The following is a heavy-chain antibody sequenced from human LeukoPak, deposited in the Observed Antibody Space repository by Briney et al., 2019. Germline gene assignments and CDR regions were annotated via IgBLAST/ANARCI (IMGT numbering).Heavy chain of an antibody. V-gene: IGHV4-4*02. J-gene: IGHJ4*02. Sequence: SETLSLTCAVSGGSITTTNWWSWVRQPPGKGLEWIGEVHLNGATNYNPSLESRFSMSIDKSNNHLSLEVTSVTATDTAMYYCTRESGAFSPFGFWGQGTLVTVSS. CDR1: GGSITTTNW. CDR2: VHLNGAT. CDR3: TRESGAFSPFGF. D-gene: IGHD1-26*01.